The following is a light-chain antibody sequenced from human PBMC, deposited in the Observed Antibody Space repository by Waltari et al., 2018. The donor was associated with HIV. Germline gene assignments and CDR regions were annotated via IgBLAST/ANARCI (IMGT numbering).Light chain of an antibody. J-gene: IGKJ4*01. CDR3: QEYKNWPLST. V-gene: IGKV3-15*01. Sequence: VITKSPATPSASPGERATLSCRASQRVSSNLAWYQQRPGQAPRLLIYGASTRATGIPARFSGSGSETEFTLTIGSLQSEDCAVYYCQEYKNWPLSTFGGGTKVEIK. CDR2: GAS. CDR1: QRVSSN.